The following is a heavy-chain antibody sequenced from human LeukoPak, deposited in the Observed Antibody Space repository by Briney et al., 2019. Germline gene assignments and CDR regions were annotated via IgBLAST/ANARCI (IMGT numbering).Heavy chain of an antibody. CDR3: ARAGCYGDYHFDY. D-gene: IGHD4-17*01. CDR1: GGSISSYY. CDR2: IYYSGST. J-gene: IGHJ4*02. Sequence: KPSETLSLTCTVSGGSISSYYWSWIRQPPGKGLEWIGYIYYSGSTNYNPSLKSRVTISVDTSKNQFSLKLSSVTAADTAVYYCARAGCYGDYHFDYWGQGPLVTVSS. V-gene: IGHV4-59*01.